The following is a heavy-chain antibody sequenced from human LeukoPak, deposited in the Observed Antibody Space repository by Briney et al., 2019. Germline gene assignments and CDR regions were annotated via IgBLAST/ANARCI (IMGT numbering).Heavy chain of an antibody. V-gene: IGHV4-61*02. CDR2: IYTSGST. Sequence: PSETLSLTCTVSGGSISSGNYYWSWIRQPAGKGLEWIGRIYTSGSTNYNPSLKSRVTISVDTSKNQFSLKLNSVTAADTAVYYCASHYYASSGSLFDSWGRGSLVTVSS. J-gene: IGHJ4*02. D-gene: IGHD3-22*01. CDR3: ASHYYASSGSLFDS. CDR1: GGSISSGNYY.